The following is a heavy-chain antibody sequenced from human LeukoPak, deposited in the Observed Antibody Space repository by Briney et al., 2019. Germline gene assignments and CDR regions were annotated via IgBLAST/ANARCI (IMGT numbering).Heavy chain of an antibody. CDR2: IYFSGST. CDR1: GGSISYSNSY. V-gene: IGHV4-39*07. D-gene: IGHD3-10*01. Sequence: SETLSLTCTVSGGSISYSNSYWGWIRQPPGKGLEWIGNIYFSGSTYYKQSLKSRVTISVDTSKNQFSLKLRSVTAADTAVYYCAGTYYGSGSYEFDYWGQGTLVTVSS. J-gene: IGHJ4*02. CDR3: AGTYYGSGSYEFDY.